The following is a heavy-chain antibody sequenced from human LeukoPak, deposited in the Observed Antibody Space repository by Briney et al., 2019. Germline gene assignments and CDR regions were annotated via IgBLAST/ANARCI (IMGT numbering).Heavy chain of an antibody. CDR1: GFTFSSYS. D-gene: IGHD2-15*01. Sequence: GGSLRLSCAASGFTFSSYSMNWVRQAPGKGLEWVSSISSSSSYIYYADSVKGRFTISRDNAKNSLYLQMNSLRAEDTAVYYCAREGVPYCSGGSRYPNWFDPWGQGTLVTVSS. CDR2: ISSSSSYI. J-gene: IGHJ5*02. V-gene: IGHV3-21*01. CDR3: AREGVPYCSGGSRYPNWFDP.